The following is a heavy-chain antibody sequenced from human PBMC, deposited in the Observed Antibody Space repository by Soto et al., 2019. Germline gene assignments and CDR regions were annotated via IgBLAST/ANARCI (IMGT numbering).Heavy chain of an antibody. V-gene: IGHV3-15*01. CDR1: KVTCISAG. CDR3: TTISGEFHYYYYGMDV. J-gene: IGHJ6*02. CDR2: IKSKTDGGTT. D-gene: IGHD3-10*01. Sequence: SRRLLCTCDKVTCISAGRRWIRKNPGKRLEWVGRIKSKTDGGTTDYAAPVKGRFTISRDDSKNTLYLQMNSLKTEDTAVYYCTTISGEFHYYYYGMDVWGQGTTVTV.